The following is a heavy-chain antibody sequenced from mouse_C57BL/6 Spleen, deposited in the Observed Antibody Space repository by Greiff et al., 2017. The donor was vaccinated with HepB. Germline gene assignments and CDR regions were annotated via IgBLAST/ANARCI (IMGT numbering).Heavy chain of an antibody. CDR1: GYTFTDYE. Sequence: QVQLQQSGAELVRPGASVTLSCKASGYTFTDYEMHWVKQTPVHGLEWIGAIDPETGGTAYNQKFKGKAILTADKSSSTAYMELRSLTSEDSAVYYCTKRCPQYYAMDYWGQGTSVTVSS. CDR3: TKRCPQYYAMDY. J-gene: IGHJ4*01. V-gene: IGHV1-15*01. CDR2: IDPETGGT.